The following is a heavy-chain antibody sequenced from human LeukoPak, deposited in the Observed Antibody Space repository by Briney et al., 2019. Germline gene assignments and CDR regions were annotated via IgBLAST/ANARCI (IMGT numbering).Heavy chain of an antibody. CDR3: AKDPFRAIAAAASSPTPGYYYYYGMDV. D-gene: IGHD6-13*01. Sequence: GGSLRLSCAASGFTFSNYAMSWVRQAPGKGLEWVSAISGSGGSTYYADSVKGRFTISRDNSKNTLYLQMNSLRAEDTAVYYCAKDPFRAIAAAASSPTPGYYYYYGMDVWGQGTTVTVSS. CDR1: GFTFSNYA. CDR2: ISGSGGST. J-gene: IGHJ6*02. V-gene: IGHV3-23*01.